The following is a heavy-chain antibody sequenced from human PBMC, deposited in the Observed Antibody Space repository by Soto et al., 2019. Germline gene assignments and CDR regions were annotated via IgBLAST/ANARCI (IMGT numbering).Heavy chain of an antibody. Sequence: SETLSLTCTVSGGSISSYYWSWIRQPPGKGLEWIGYIYYSGSTNYNPSLKSRVTISVDTAKNQFSLKLSSVTAADTAVYYCARELGGPRYCSGGSCYRNWFDPWGQGTLVTVSS. CDR3: ARELGGPRYCSGGSCYRNWFDP. V-gene: IGHV4-59*01. CDR1: GGSISSYY. CDR2: IYYSGST. J-gene: IGHJ5*02. D-gene: IGHD2-15*01.